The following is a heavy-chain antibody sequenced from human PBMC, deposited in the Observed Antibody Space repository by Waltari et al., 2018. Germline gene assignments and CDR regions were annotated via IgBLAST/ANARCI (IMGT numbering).Heavy chain of an antibody. V-gene: IGHV4-38-2*01. CDR1: GYSISSGYY. CDR3: ARNTLWFRELLGISYFDY. J-gene: IGHJ4*02. CDR2: IYHSGST. D-gene: IGHD3-10*01. Sequence: QVQLQESGPGLVKPSETLSLTCAVSGYSISSGYYWGWIRQPPGKGLEWIGSIYHSGSTYYNPSLKSRVTISVDTSKNQFSLKLSSVTAADTAVYYCARNTLWFRELLGISYFDYWGQGTLVTVSS.